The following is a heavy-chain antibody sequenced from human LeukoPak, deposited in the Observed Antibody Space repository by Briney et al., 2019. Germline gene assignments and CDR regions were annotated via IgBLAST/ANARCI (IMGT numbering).Heavy chain of an antibody. V-gene: IGHV3-23*01. CDR1: GFTFSSYA. CDR3: ARDQGRGYTYDAFDI. J-gene: IGHJ3*02. CDR2: ISGSGGST. Sequence: QSGGSLRLSCAASGFTFSSYAMSWVRQAPGKGLEWVSAISGSGGSTYYADSVKGRFTISRDNSKNTLYLQMNSLRAEDTAVYYCARDQGRGYTYDAFDIWGQGTMVTVSS. D-gene: IGHD5-18*01.